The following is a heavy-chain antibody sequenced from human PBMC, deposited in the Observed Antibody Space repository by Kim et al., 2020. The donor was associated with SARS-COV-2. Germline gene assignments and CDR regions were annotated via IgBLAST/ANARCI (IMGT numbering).Heavy chain of an antibody. Sequence: GGSLRLSCAASGFTFGDYAMHWVRQAPGKGLEWVSGISWNSGSIGYADSVKGRFTISRDNAKNSLYLQMNSLRAEDTALYYCAKDMVPHYYDSSGYYPKWFDPWGQGTLVTVSS. CDR3: AKDMVPHYYDSSGYYPKWFDP. D-gene: IGHD3-22*01. CDR2: ISWNSGSI. V-gene: IGHV3-9*01. J-gene: IGHJ5*02. CDR1: GFTFGDYA.